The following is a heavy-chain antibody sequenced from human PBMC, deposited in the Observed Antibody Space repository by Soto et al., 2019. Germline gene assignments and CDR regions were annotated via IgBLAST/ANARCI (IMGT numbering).Heavy chain of an antibody. D-gene: IGHD3-9*01. Sequence: EVQLLESGGGLVQSGGSLRLSCTASGFTFRSYAMSWVRQAPGKGLEWVSAISISGGNTYYADSVKGRFTISRDNSKNTLYLQRNSLRADDTAVYYCAKIIAVTGSEYYWGQGTLVTVSS. V-gene: IGHV3-23*01. CDR2: ISISGGNT. CDR1: GFTFRSYA. J-gene: IGHJ4*02. CDR3: AKIIAVTGSEYY.